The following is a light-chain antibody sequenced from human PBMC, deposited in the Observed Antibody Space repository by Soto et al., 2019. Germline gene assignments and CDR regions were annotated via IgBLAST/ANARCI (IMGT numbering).Light chain of an antibody. J-gene: IGKJ5*01. V-gene: IGKV1-5*01. CDR2: DAS. Sequence: DIQMTQSPSTLSASVGDRVTITCRASQSISSWLAWYQQKPGKAPKLLIYDASSLESGVPSRFSGSGSGTEFTLTISSLQPDDFATYYCQQYNSYSPSITFGRGTRLEIK. CDR1: QSISSW. CDR3: QQYNSYSPSIT.